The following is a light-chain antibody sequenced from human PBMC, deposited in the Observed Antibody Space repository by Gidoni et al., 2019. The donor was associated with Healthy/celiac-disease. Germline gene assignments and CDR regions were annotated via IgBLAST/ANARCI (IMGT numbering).Light chain of an antibody. CDR1: QSLLHSNGYNY. V-gene: IGKV2-28*01. Sequence: IVMTQSPLSLLVTPGEPASISCRSSQSLLHSNGYNYLDWYLQKPGQSPQLLIYLGSNRASGVPDRFSGSGSGTDVTLKSSRVEAEDVGVYYCMQALQTPLTFXGXTKVEIK. J-gene: IGKJ4*01. CDR3: MQALQTPLT. CDR2: LGS.